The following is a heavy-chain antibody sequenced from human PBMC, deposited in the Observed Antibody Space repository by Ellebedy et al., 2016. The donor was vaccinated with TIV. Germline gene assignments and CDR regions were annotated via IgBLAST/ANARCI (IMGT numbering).Heavy chain of an antibody. CDR1: GFTFSSYA. CDR2: ISGSGGST. V-gene: IGHV3-23*01. Sequence: GESLKISXAASGFTFSSYAMSWVRQAPGKGLEWVSAISGSGGSTYYADSVKGRFTISRDNSKNTLYLQMNSLRAEDTAVYYCAREALGGAQDYWGQGTLVTVSS. CDR3: AREALGGAQDY. D-gene: IGHD4/OR15-4a*01. J-gene: IGHJ4*02.